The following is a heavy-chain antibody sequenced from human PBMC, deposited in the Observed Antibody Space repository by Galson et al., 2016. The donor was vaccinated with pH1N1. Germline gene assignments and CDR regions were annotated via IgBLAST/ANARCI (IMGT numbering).Heavy chain of an antibody. J-gene: IGHJ5*02. CDR3: AHSLYGDYVGWFDP. D-gene: IGHD4-17*01. CDR1: GFSLSTSGVG. V-gene: IGHV2-5*01. Sequence: PALVKPTQTLTLTCTFSGFSLSTSGVGVGWIRQPPGKALEWLALIYWNDDKRYSPSLKSRLTITMDTSKNQVVLTMTNMDPVDTATYYCAHSLYGDYVGWFDPWGQGTLVTVSS. CDR2: IYWNDDK.